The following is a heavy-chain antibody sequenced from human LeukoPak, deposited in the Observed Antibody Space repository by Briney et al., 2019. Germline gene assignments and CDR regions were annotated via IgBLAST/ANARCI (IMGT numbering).Heavy chain of an antibody. J-gene: IGHJ4*02. V-gene: IGHV4-34*01. CDR3: ARRYDFWSGYPPPLDY. CDR1: GGSFSGYY. Sequence: SETLSLTCAVYGGSFSGYYWSWIRQPPGKGLEWIGEINHSGSTYYNPSLKSRVTISVDTSKNQFSLKLSSVTAADTAVYYCARRYDFWSGYPPPLDYWGQGTLVTVSS. D-gene: IGHD3-3*01. CDR2: INHSGST.